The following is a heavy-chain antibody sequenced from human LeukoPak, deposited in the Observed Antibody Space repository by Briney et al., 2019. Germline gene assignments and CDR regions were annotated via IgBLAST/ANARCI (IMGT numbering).Heavy chain of an antibody. Sequence: GGSLRLSREASGFTSRRYWVHGVGGAPGTGLVWVSRINSDWSNPIFADSVKGRVTVSRDNAKDTLYLQMTSLRAEDTAVYYYTQGRPNFSSFDSWGRGTLVTVSS. J-gene: IGHJ4*02. V-gene: IGHV3-74*01. CDR2: INSDWSNP. CDR3: TQGRPNFSSFDS. CDR1: GFTSRRYW. D-gene: IGHD6-19*01.